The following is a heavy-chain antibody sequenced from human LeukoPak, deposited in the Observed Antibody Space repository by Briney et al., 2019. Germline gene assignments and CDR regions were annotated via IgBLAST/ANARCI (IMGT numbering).Heavy chain of an antibody. D-gene: IGHD2-15*01. Sequence: GASVKVSCKASGYTLTSYAMHWVRQAPGQRLEWMGWINAGNGNTKYSQKFQGRVTITTDTSASTAYMELSSLRSEDTAVYYCARGHTHGVASESFLGFDPWGQGTLVTVSS. CDR1: GYTLTSYA. J-gene: IGHJ5*02. V-gene: IGHV1-3*01. CDR3: ARGHTHGVASESFLGFDP. CDR2: INAGNGNT.